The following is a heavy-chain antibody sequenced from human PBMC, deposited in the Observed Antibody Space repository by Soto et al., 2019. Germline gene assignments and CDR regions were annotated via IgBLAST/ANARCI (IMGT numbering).Heavy chain of an antibody. V-gene: IGHV3-11*01. CDR1: GFNFNDYS. CDR3: ARRGGPGDY. J-gene: IGHJ4*02. CDR2: ISHSGHIT. Sequence: QVQLVESGGGLVKPGGSLRLSCAASGFNFNDYSMSWIRQAPGKGLEWLSYISHSGHITNYTDSVKGRFTISRDNAKNSLYLQMNSLRAEDTALYYCARRGGPGDYWGQGTLVTVSS. D-gene: IGHD2-15*01.